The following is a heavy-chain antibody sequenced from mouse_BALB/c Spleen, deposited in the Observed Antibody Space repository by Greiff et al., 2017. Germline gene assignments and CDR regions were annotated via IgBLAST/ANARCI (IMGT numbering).Heavy chain of an antibody. CDR3: ARGRYYGSSYYAMDY. D-gene: IGHD1-1*01. V-gene: IGHV5-6-5*01. CDR1: GFTFSSYA. CDR2: ISSGGST. J-gene: IGHJ4*01. Sequence: EVQGVESGGGLVKPGGSLKLSCAASGFTFSSYAMSWVRQTPEKRLEWVASISSGGSTYYPDSVKGRFTISRDNARNILYLQMSSLRSEDTAMYYCARGRYYGSSYYAMDYWGQGTSVTVSS.